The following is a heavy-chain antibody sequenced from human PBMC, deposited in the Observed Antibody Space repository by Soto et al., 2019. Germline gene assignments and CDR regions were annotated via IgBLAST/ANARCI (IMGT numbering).Heavy chain of an antibody. CDR2: ISSSGSSI. V-gene: IGHV3-48*03. CDR1: GFTFSSYE. Sequence: DLEESGGGLVQPRGSLRLCCAASGFTFSSYEMNWVRQAPGEGLEWISYISSSGSSIYYADSVKGRYTISRDNSKNSLYLQMNSLRAEDTAVYYCARGDNRRGHFYYGLNVWGQGTTVTVSS. J-gene: IGHJ6*02. CDR3: ARGDNRRGHFYYGLNV.